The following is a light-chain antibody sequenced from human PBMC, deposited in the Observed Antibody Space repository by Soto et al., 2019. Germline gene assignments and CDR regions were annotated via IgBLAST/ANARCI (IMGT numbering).Light chain of an antibody. V-gene: IGKV3-15*01. CDR3: QQYNDWPPTYT. CDR2: GAS. Sequence: EIVITQSPATLSLSPGESATLSCRASQSLSSNLAWYQQKPGQVPRLLFYGASTRATGIPARFSGSGSGTEFTLTITSLQSEDFAVYYCQQYNDWPPTYTFGQGTKLEI. CDR1: QSLSSN. J-gene: IGKJ2*01.